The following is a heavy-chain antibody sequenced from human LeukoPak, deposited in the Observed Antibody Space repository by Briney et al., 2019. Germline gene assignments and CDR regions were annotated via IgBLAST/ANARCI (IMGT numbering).Heavy chain of an antibody. CDR1: GFTFSSYA. D-gene: IGHD3-22*01. CDR3: ARGQDYYDSSGRGYYFDY. CDR2: ISYDESNK. J-gene: IGHJ4*02. V-gene: IGHV3-30*01. Sequence: GGSLRLSCAASGFTFSSYAMHWVRQAPGKGLEWVAVISYDESNKYYADSVKGRFTISRDNSKNTLYLQMNSLRAEDTAVYYCARGQDYYDSSGRGYYFDYWGQGTLVTVSS.